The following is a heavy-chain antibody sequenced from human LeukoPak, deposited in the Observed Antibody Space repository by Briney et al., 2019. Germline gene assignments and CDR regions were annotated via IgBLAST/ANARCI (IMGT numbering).Heavy chain of an antibody. CDR2: ISSSSTYT. J-gene: IGHJ4*02. D-gene: IGHD3-22*01. V-gene: IGHV3-21*01. CDR1: GFTFSSYT. CDR3: ASDLRSSGYYAFDY. Sequence: GGSLRLSCAASGFTFSSYTMNWVRQAPGKGLEWVSSISSSSTYTHYADSVNGRLTTSRDNAKNSLYLQMNSLRAEDTAVYYCASDLRSSGYYAFDYWGQGTLVTVSS.